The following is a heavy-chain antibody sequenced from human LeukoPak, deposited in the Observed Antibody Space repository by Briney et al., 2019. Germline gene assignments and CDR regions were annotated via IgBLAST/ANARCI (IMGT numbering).Heavy chain of an antibody. D-gene: IGHD3-3*01. CDR2: ITGSGGAI. CDR1: GFTFSNYA. J-gene: IGHJ4*02. CDR3: AKWGDYDVWTGYYDSDY. V-gene: IGHV3-23*01. Sequence: GASLRLSCAASGFTFSNYAMSWVRQAPGKGLEWVSAITGSGGAIYYADSVKGRFTISRDNSKNTLYLQINSLRAEDTAVYYCAKWGDYDVWTGYYDSDYWGQGTLVTVSS.